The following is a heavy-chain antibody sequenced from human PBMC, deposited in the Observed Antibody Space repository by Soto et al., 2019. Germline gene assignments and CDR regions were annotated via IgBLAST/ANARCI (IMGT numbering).Heavy chain of an antibody. CDR2: IYHSGST. D-gene: IGHD2-8*02. Sequence: SETLSLTCAVSGGSIISGGYCWICIRQPPGKGLEWIGYIYHSGSTYYNPSLKSRVTISVDRSKNQFSLKLSSVTAADTAVYYCARDILSWSKDYYYYYGMDVWGQGTTVTVSS. CDR1: GGSIISGGYC. CDR3: ARDILSWSKDYYYYYGMDV. J-gene: IGHJ6*02. V-gene: IGHV4-30-2*01.